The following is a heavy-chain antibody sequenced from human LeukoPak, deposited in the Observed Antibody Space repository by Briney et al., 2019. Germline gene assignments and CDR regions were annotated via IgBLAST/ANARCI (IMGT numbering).Heavy chain of an antibody. D-gene: IGHD2-2*01. J-gene: IGHJ4*02. CDR1: GGSISSYY. V-gene: IGHV4-59*01. CDR2: IYYSGST. Sequence: SETLSLTCTVSGGSISSYYWSWIRQPPGKGLEWIGYIYYSGSTNYKPSLKSRVTISVDTSKNQFSLKLNSVTAADTAVYYCARDSWRDDIVVVPAAHFDYWGQGTLVTVSS. CDR3: ARDSWRDDIVVVPAAHFDY.